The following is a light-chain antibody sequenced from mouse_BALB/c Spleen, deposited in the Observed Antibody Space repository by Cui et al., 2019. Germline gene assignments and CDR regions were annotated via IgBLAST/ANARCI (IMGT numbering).Light chain of an antibody. CDR2: YKG. CDR1: PDISNY. CDR3: QQGNTLPYT. J-gene: IGKJ2*01. V-gene: IGKV10-96*01. Sequence: IQMTQTTSSLSASLGDRVTISCRASPDISNYFNWYQQKPAGNGKLMMEYKGRVKAGVPARFSGSGSGTDYSLTISNLEQEDIATYFCQQGNTLPYTFGGGTKLEIK.